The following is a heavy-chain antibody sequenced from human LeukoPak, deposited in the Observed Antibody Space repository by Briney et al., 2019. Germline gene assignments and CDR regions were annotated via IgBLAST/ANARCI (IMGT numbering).Heavy chain of an antibody. D-gene: IGHD2-2*02. CDR2: ISSSGSTI. Sequence: GGSLRLSCAASGFTFSDYYISWIRQAPGKGLEWVSDISSSGSTIYYADSVKGRFTISRDNAKNSLYLQMNSLRAEDTAVYYCAKDLDQLPYGPAFDIWGQGTMVTVSS. CDR3: AKDLDQLPYGPAFDI. V-gene: IGHV3-11*01. CDR1: GFTFSDYY. J-gene: IGHJ3*02.